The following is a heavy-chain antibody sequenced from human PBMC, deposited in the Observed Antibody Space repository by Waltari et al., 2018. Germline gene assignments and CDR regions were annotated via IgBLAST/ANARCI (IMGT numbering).Heavy chain of an antibody. V-gene: IGHV3-74*01. J-gene: IGHJ4*02. CDR2: INGDGGLI. CDR1: GFTVNLNNFW. Sequence: VESGGGLVRPGGSLSLSCLASGFTVNLNNFWTHWVRQAPGEGLVWVSRINGDGGLIAYADSVKGRFTVSRDNARNTLDLQMNNLRVEDTAVYYCVRGMGDYWGQGTLVTVSS. CDR3: VRGMGDY. D-gene: IGHD3-16*01.